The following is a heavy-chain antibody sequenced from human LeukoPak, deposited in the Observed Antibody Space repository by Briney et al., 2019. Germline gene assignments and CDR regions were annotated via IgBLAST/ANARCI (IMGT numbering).Heavy chain of an antibody. CDR2: ISSSSSYI. D-gene: IGHD1-7*01. CDR1: GFTFSSYS. CDR3: ARHPGDNWNYGYFDY. V-gene: IGHV3-21*04. J-gene: IGHJ4*02. Sequence: SGGSLRLSCAASGFTFSSYSMNWVRQAPGKWLEWVSSISSSSSYIYYADSVKGRFTISRDNAKNSLYLQMNSLRAEDTALYYCARHPGDNWNYGYFDYWGQGTLVTVSS.